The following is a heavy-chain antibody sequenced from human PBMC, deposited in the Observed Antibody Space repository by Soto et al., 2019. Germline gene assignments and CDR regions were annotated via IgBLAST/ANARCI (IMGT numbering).Heavy chain of an antibody. CDR3: ALTIYDSPVHITDY. V-gene: IGHV1-69*13. J-gene: IGHJ4*02. CDR1: GGTLSSYA. CDR2: IIPIFGTA. Sequence: ASVKVSCKASGGTLSSYAISWVRQAPGQGLEWMGGIIPIFGTANYAQKFQGRVTITADESKSTAYMELSSLRSEDTAVYYCALTIYDSPVHITDYWGQGTLVTVSS. D-gene: IGHD3-3*01.